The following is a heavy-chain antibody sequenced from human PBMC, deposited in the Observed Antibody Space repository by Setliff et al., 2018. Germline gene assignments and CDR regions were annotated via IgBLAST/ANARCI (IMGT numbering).Heavy chain of an antibody. CDR1: GFTLNSYL. D-gene: IGHD6-13*01. CDR2: IQTDESIT. CDR3: LVAYTSSWYSSGFDP. J-gene: IGHJ5*02. Sequence: SLRLSCAASGFTLNSYLMHWVRQAPGEGLVWVSRIQTDESITSYADSVRGRFTISRDSSKNTLYLQMNSLRLEDTAVYYCLVAYTSSWYSSGFDPWGQGTLVTVSS. V-gene: IGHV3-74*01.